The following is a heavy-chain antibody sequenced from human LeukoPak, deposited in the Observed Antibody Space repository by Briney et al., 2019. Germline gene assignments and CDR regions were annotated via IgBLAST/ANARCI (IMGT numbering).Heavy chain of an antibody. CDR3: AADPILYCSGGSCYSDYYYCGMDV. D-gene: IGHD2-15*01. V-gene: IGHV1-58*02. Sequence: SVKVSRKASGFTFTSSAMQWVRQARGQRLEWIGWIVVGSGNTNYAQKFQERVTITRDMSTSTAYMELSSLRSEDTAVYYCAADPILYCSGGSCYSDYYYCGMDVWGQGTTVTVSS. CDR2: IVVGSGNT. CDR1: GFTFTSSA. J-gene: IGHJ6*02.